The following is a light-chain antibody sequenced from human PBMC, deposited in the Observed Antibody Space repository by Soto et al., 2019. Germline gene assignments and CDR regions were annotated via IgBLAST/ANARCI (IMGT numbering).Light chain of an antibody. CDR1: QGISSA. CDR3: KQFNSYPPP. J-gene: IGKJ3*01. V-gene: IGKV1-13*02. CDR2: DAS. Sequence: AIQLTQSPSSLSASVGDRVTITCRASQGISSALAWYQQKPGKAPKLLIYDASSLESGVPSRFSGSGSGTNVSITISSLQSEYFANDYYKQFNSYPPPFGEVTKVAI.